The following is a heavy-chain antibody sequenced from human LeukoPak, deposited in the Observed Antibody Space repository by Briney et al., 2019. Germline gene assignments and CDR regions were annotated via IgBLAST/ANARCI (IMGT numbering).Heavy chain of an antibody. CDR1: GGTFSSYA. V-gene: IGHV1-2*06. CDR2: INPNSGST. D-gene: IGHD4-17*01. Sequence: ASVKVSCKASGGTFSSYAISWVRQAPGQGLEWMGRINPNSGSTNYAQKFQGRVTMTRDTSISTAYMELSRLRSDDTAVYYCARDAYGDYLDALDIWGQGTMVTVSS. CDR3: ARDAYGDYLDALDI. J-gene: IGHJ3*02.